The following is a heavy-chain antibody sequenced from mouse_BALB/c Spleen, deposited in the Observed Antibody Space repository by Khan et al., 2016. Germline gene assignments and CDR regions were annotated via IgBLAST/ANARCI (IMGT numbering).Heavy chain of an antibody. CDR1: GFDFSRYW. D-gene: IGHD2-2*01. V-gene: IGHV4-1*02. Sequence: EVKLLESGGGLVQPGGSQKLSCAASGFDFSRYWMSWVRQAPGKGLEWIGEINPDSSTINYTPSLKDKFIVSRDNAKNTLYLQMSKVRSEDTALYYWARQGDYGYDVYWGQGTTLTVSS. CDR2: INPDSSTI. CDR3: ARQGDYGYDVY. J-gene: IGHJ2*01.